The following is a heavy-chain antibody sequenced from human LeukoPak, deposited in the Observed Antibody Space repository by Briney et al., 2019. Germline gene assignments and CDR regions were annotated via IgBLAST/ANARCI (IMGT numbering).Heavy chain of an antibody. CDR2: ISAYNGNT. CDR3: ARGDSYCSSTSCPPNFDF. CDR1: GYMYTSYG. Sequence: GASVKVSCKASGYMYTSYGISWIRQAPGQGLEWMGWISAYNGNTRYAQKLQGRVTMTTDTSTSTAYMELRSLTSDDTAVYYCARGDSYCSSTSCPPNFDFWGQGTLVTVSS. D-gene: IGHD2-2*01. J-gene: IGHJ4*02. V-gene: IGHV1-18*01.